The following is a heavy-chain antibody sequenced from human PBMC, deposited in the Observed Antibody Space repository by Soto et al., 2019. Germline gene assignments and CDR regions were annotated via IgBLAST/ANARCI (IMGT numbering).Heavy chain of an antibody. D-gene: IGHD2-8*01. J-gene: IGHJ4*02. V-gene: IGHV3-23*01. Sequence: EVQLLESGGGLVQPGGSLRLSCAASGFTFSSYAMSWVRQAPGKGLEWVSAISGSGGSTYYADSVKGRFTISRDNSKNTLYLQMNSLKTEDTAVYFCCWCASINYYFNHWGQGTLVTVSS. CDR1: GFTFSSYA. CDR2: ISGSGGST. CDR3: CWCASINYYFNH.